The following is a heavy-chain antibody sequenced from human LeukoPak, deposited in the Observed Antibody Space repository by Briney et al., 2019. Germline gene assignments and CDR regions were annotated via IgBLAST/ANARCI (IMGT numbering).Heavy chain of an antibody. CDR2: INPNSGGT. CDR1: GYTFTGYY. V-gene: IGHV1-2*02. D-gene: IGHD3-10*01. CDR3: ARDIWDYYGSGSAY. J-gene: IGHJ4*02. Sequence: ASVKVSCKASGYTFTGYYMHWVRQAPGQGLEWMGWINPNSGGTNYAQKFQGRVTMTRDTSISTAYMELSRLRYDDTAVYYCARDIWDYYGSGSAYWGQGTLVTVSS.